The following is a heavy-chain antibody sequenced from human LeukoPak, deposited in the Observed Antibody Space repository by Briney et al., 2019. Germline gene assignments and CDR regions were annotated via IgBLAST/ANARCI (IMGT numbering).Heavy chain of an antibody. CDR2: MNPNSGNT. CDR1: GYTFTSYD. Sequence: ASVKVSCKASGYTFTSYDINWVRQATGQGLEWMGWMNPNSGNTGYAQKFQGRVTMSRDTSISTAYMELSRLRSDDTAVYYCARGPTIFGETGGAFDIWGQGTMVTVSS. V-gene: IGHV1-8*02. D-gene: IGHD3-3*01. J-gene: IGHJ3*02. CDR3: ARGPTIFGETGGAFDI.